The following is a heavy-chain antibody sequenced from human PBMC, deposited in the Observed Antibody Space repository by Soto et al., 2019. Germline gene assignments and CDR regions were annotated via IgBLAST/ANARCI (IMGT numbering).Heavy chain of an antibody. Sequence: QVQLVQSGAEVKKPGSSVKVSCKASGGTFSSYAISWVRQAPGQGLEWMGGPSPIFGAANYPQKFQGRVTITADESTSTAYMELSSLRSEDTAVYYCAGGRARYCSSTSCYPLQRGTYSYYYGMDVWGQGTTVTVSS. V-gene: IGHV1-69*01. CDR1: GGTFSSYA. CDR3: AGGRARYCSSTSCYPLQRGTYSYYYGMDV. CDR2: PSPIFGAA. D-gene: IGHD2-2*01. J-gene: IGHJ6*02.